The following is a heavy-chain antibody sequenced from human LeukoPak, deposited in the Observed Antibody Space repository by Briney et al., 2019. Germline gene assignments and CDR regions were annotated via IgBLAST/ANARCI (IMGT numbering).Heavy chain of an antibody. J-gene: IGHJ4*02. CDR3: ARDYYDSSGYYIL. CDR2: IYTSGST. CDR1: GGSISSYY. Sequence: PSETLSLTCTVSGGSISSYYWSWIRQPAGNGLEWIGRIYTSGSTNYNPSLKSRVTISVDKSENQFSLKLSSVTAADTAVYYCARDYYDSSGYYILWGQGTLVTVSS. D-gene: IGHD3-22*01. V-gene: IGHV4-4*07.